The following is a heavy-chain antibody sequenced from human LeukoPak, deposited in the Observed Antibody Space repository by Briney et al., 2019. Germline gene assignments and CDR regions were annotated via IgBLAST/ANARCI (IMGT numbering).Heavy chain of an antibody. CDR2: ISYDATNE. CDR3: AKDQDVAAAGTWGSIDY. Sequence: GGSLRLSCAASGFTFSNYGIHWVPQAPGKGLEWVAVISYDATNEYYTDSVKGRFTISRDNSRNTLYLQMNSLRAEDTAVYYCAKDQDVAAAGTWGSIDYWGQGTLVTVSS. J-gene: IGHJ4*02. V-gene: IGHV3-30*18. CDR1: GFTFSNYG. D-gene: IGHD6-13*01.